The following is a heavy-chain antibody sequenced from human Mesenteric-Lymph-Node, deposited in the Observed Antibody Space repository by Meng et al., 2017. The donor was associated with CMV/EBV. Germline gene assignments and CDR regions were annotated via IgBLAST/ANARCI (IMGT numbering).Heavy chain of an antibody. J-gene: IGHJ4*02. Sequence: GHLWTWGAGRLKPPGTLPLTWAVDGGSFSGYYWSWIRQPPGKGLEWIGEINHSGSTNYNPSLKSRVTISVDTSKNQSSLKLSSVTAADTAVYYCARHQRWLKSEGGFNYWGQGTLVTVSS. CDR1: GGSFSGYY. CDR3: ARHQRWLKSEGGFNY. CDR2: INHSGST. D-gene: IGHD4-23*01. V-gene: IGHV4-34*01.